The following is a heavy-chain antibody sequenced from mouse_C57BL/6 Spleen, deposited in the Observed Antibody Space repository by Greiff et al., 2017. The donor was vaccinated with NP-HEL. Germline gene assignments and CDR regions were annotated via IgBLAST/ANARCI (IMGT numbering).Heavy chain of an antibody. V-gene: IGHV10-1*01. CDR1: GFSFNTYA. Sequence: EVKLVESGGGLVQPKGSLKLSCAASGFSFNTYALNWVRQAPGKGLEWVARIRSKSNNYATYYADSVKDRFTIYRDDSESMLYLQMNNLKTEDTAMYYCVRGNYYFDYWGQGTTLTVSS. J-gene: IGHJ2*01. CDR3: VRGNYYFDY. D-gene: IGHD2-1*01. CDR2: IRSKSNNYAT.